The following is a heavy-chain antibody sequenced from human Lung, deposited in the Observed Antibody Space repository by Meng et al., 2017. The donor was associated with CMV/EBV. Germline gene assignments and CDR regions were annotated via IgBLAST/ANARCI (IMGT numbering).Heavy chain of an antibody. D-gene: IGHD1-7*01. CDR3: ANWYNWHYVST. J-gene: IGHJ4*02. CDR1: GFSFSSYG. Sequence: GGSLRLXCAASGFSFSSYGMHWVRQAPGKGLEWVAFIRYDGDKKYYADSVQGRFTISRDNSRNTLYLQMNSLRAEDTAIYYCANWYNWHYVSTGGQGTVVTVSS. CDR2: IRYDGDKK. V-gene: IGHV3-30*02.